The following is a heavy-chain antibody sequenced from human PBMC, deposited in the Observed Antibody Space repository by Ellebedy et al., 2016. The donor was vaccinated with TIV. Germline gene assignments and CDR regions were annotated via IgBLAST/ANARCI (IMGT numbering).Heavy chain of an antibody. V-gene: IGHV3-7*01. CDR2: IKQDGSDK. D-gene: IGHD3-10*01. J-gene: IGHJ4*02. CDR3: AKVNWFGESRKTGDY. CDR1: GFTFSSSW. Sequence: GESLKISCAASGFTFSSSWMTWVRQAPGKGLEWVANIKQDGSDKFYVDSVKGRFTISRDNAKNSLYLQMSSLKVEDTAVYYCAKVNWFGESRKTGDYWGQGTLVTVSS.